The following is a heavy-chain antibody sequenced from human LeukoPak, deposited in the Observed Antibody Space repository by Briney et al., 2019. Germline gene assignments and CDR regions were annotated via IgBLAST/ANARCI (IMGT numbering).Heavy chain of an antibody. D-gene: IGHD3-3*01. J-gene: IGHJ4*02. CDR1: GFTFSSYG. V-gene: IGHV3-30*03. CDR3: ARDFTPEWFDIH. Sequence: PGGSLRLSCAASGFTFSSYGMHWVRQAPGKGLEWVAVVSYDGSNYYADSVTGRFTISRDNSKNTLYLQMSSLRAEDTAVYYCARDFTPEWFDIHWGQGTLVTVS. CDR2: VSYDGSN.